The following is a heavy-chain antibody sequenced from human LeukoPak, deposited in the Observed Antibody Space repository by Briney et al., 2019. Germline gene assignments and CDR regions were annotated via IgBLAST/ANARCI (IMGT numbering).Heavy chain of an antibody. V-gene: IGHV1-46*01. J-gene: IGHJ6*03. CDR3: ATAPYIITIFGVGDRYYYMDV. CDR1: GYTFTSYY. Sequence: GASVKVSCKASGYTFTSYYMHWVRQAPGQGLEWMGIINPSGGSTSYAQKFQGRVTMTRDTSTSTVYMELSSLRSEDTAVYYCATAPYIITIFGVGDRYYYMDVWGKGTTVTVSS. CDR2: INPSGGST. D-gene: IGHD3-3*01.